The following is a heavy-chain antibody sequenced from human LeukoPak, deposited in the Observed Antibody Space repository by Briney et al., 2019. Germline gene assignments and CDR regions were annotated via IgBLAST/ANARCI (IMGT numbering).Heavy chain of an antibody. Sequence: GGSLRLSCAASGFTFSSYWMSWVRQAPGKGLEWVANIKQDGSEKYYVDSVKGRFTISRDNAKNSLYLQMNSLRAEDTAVYYCASTQGATVTTTGAFDIWGQGTMVTVSS. CDR3: ASTQGATVTTTGAFDI. V-gene: IGHV3-7*01. D-gene: IGHD4-17*01. J-gene: IGHJ3*02. CDR2: IKQDGSEK. CDR1: GFTFSSYW.